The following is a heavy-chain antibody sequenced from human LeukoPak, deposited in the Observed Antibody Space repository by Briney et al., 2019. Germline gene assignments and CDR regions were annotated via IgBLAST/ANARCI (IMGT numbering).Heavy chain of an antibody. D-gene: IGHD6-19*01. Sequence: SETLSLTCAVYGGSFSGYYWSWIRQPPGKGLEWIGEINHSGSTNYNPSLKSRVTISVDTSKSQFSLKLRSVTAADTAVYYCARGSLAVAFDYWGQGTLVTVSS. V-gene: IGHV4-34*01. J-gene: IGHJ4*02. CDR2: INHSGST. CDR3: ARGSLAVAFDY. CDR1: GGSFSGYY.